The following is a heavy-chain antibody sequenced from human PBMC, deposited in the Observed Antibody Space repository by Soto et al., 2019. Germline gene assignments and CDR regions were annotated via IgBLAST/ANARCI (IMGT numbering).Heavy chain of an antibody. Sequence: GGTLGLSSVASEFTFNSDSMPRVRQTPGPGLEWVTVMRGSGSRTYYADSVKGRFTISRDNSKNTLYLQMNSLGADDTAVYFCAKDSASDGRRDYFDYWGQGTLVTVSS. D-gene: IGHD2-8*01. CDR3: AKDSASDGRRDYFDY. J-gene: IGHJ4*02. CDR1: EFTFNSDS. CDR2: MRGSGSRT. V-gene: IGHV3-23*01.